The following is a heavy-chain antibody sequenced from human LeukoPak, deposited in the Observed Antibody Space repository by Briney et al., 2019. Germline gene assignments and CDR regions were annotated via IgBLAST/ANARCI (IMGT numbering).Heavy chain of an antibody. J-gene: IGHJ3*02. D-gene: IGHD3-9*01. Sequence: PAETLSLTCTVSGGSISSYYWSWVRQPPGKGLEWIGYIYYSGSTNYNPSLTSRGTISVDTSKNQFSLKLSSVTAADPAVYYCASDILTGYWDAFDIWGQGTMVTVSS. CDR3: ASDILTGYWDAFDI. CDR2: IYYSGST. V-gene: IGHV4-59*01. CDR1: GGSISSYY.